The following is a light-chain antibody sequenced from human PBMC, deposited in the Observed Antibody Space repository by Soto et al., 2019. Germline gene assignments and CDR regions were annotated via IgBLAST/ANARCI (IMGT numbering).Light chain of an antibody. Sequence: EKVMTQSPATLSVYPGERATRFCRASQSVSSTVAWYQQKPGQAPRLLIYGASTRATGIPARFSGSGSGTDFTLTICSLQPEDSATYYCQQTFTMPTTFGQGTRLEIK. CDR3: QQTFTMPTT. V-gene: IGKV3-15*01. CDR1: QSVSST. CDR2: GAS. J-gene: IGKJ5*01.